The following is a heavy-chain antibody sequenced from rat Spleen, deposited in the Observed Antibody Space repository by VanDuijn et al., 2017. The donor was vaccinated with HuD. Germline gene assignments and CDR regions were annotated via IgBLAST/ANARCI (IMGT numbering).Heavy chain of an antibody. CDR2: ISYEGSST. D-gene: IGHD4-2*01. CDR3: ATLGLAYYFDY. J-gene: IGHJ2*01. CDR1: GFTFSDYY. Sequence: EVQLVESDGGLVQPGKSLKLSCAASGFTFSDYYMAWVRQAPKKGLEWVATISYEGSSTYYGDSVKGRFTISRDNAKNTLYLQMNSLRSEDTATYYCATLGLAYYFDYWGQGVMVTVSS. V-gene: IGHV5-22*01.